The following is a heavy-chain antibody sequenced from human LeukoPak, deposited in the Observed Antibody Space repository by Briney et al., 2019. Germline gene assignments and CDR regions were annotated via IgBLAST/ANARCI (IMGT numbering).Heavy chain of an antibody. V-gene: IGHV5-51*01. CDR2: IYPGDSDT. D-gene: IGHD3-16*02. CDR1: RCSLTRYW. Sequence: GESLKISCKGSRCSLTRYWVEMLRQMPEKGLEWTGIIYPGDSDTRYSPSFQGQVTISADKSISTAYLQWSSLKASDTAMYYCARRLRAGGIYPPYWYFDLWGRGTLVTVSS. J-gene: IGHJ2*01. CDR3: ARRLRAGGIYPPYWYFDL.